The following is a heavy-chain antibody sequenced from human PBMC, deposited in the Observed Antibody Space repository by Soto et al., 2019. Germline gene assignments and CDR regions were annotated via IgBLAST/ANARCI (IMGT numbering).Heavy chain of an antibody. CDR1: GFTFSSYA. CDR3: AKAERGAATPPFAY. V-gene: IGHV3-30*18. J-gene: IGHJ4*02. CDR2: ISYEGRNK. Sequence: ESGGGVVQPGRSPRLSCAASGFTFSSYAIHWVRQAPGKGLEWVALISYEGRNKYYADSVKGRFTISRDNSKNTLYLQMNSLRAEDTAVYYCAKAERGAATPPFAYWGRGTLVTVSS. D-gene: IGHD5-12*01.